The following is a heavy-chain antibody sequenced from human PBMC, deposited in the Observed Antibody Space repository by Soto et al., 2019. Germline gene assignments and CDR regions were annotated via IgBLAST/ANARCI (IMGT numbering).Heavy chain of an antibody. V-gene: IGHV4-59*01. CDR3: ARSRYTSGWWTPPFDY. CDR1: GGSISSYY. J-gene: IGHJ4*02. D-gene: IGHD6-19*01. Sequence: QVQLQESGPGLVKPSESLSLTCAVSGGSISSYYWSWIRQPPGKGLEWIGYFYYSGSTNYKPSLKSRVSISVDTSKNQFSLKLTSVTAADTAVYYCARSRYTSGWWTPPFDYWGQRTLVTVSS. CDR2: FYYSGST.